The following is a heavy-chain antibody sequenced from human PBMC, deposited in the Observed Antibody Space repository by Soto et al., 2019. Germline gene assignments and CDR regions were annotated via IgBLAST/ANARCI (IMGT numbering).Heavy chain of an antibody. J-gene: IGHJ4*02. V-gene: IGHV3-7*04. Sequence: EVQLVESGGGLVQPGGSPRLSCAGSGFTFSGYWMSWVRQAPGKGLEWVANINQDGSDKNHVDSVKGRFTISRDNANNLLYLQMNSLRAEDTAVYYCAREYSSGPSPPGYWGQGTLVTVSS. CDR2: INQDGSDK. CDR1: GFTFSGYW. CDR3: AREYSSGPSPPGY. D-gene: IGHD3-22*01.